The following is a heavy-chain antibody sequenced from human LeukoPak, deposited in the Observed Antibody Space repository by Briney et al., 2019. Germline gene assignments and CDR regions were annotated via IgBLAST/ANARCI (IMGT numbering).Heavy chain of an antibody. V-gene: IGHV3-20*04. CDR3: ARNEGGITYYYYMDV. Sequence: GGSLRLSCAASGFTFDDYGMSWVRQAPGKGLEWVSGINWNCGSTGYADSVKGRFTISRDNAKNSLYLQMNSLRAEDTALYYCARNEGGITYYYYMDVWGKGTTVTVSS. D-gene: IGHD1-20*01. CDR1: GFTFDDYG. J-gene: IGHJ6*03. CDR2: INWNCGST.